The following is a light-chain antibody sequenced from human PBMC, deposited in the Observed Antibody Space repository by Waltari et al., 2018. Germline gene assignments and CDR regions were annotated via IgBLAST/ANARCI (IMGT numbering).Light chain of an antibody. CDR3: SSYAGSNNAFV. J-gene: IGLJ1*01. V-gene: IGLV2-8*01. CDR2: QVS. Sequence: QSALTQPPSASGSPGQSVTISCTGTSSDVGGYNHVSWYQQYTGKAPKRMIYQVSKRPSGVPDRFSGSKSGNTASLTVSGLQAEDEADYYCSSYAGSNNAFVFGTGTKVTVL. CDR1: SSDVGGYNH.